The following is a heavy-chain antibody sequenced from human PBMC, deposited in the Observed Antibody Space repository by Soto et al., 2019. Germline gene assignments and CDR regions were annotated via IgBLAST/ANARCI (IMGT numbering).Heavy chain of an antibody. CDR3: ARAGDIVVVPAAMGGLNYYYYYMDV. D-gene: IGHD2-2*01. CDR2: MNPNSGNT. Sequence: ASVKVSCKASGYTFTSYDINWVRQATGQGLEWMGWMNPNSGNTGYAQKFQGRVTMTRNTSISTAYMELSSLRSEDTAVYYCARAGDIVVVPAAMGGLNYYYYYMDVWGKGTTVTVSS. V-gene: IGHV1-8*01. J-gene: IGHJ6*03. CDR1: GYTFTSYD.